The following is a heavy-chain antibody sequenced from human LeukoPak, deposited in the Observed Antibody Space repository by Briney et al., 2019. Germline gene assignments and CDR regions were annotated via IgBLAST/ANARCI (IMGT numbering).Heavy chain of an antibody. D-gene: IGHD1-26*01. J-gene: IGHJ6*02. Sequence: PSETLSLTCSVSGASINGFFWNWVRQTPEKGLEWIGYVSHRGATTSNPTLKSRVSITIDTSKSQIPLTMTSVTAADSALYYCAGDRRGSFYTFDLWGPGTTVSVS. CDR3: AGDRRGSFYTFDL. V-gene: IGHV4-59*01. CDR2: VSHRGAT. CDR1: GASINGFF.